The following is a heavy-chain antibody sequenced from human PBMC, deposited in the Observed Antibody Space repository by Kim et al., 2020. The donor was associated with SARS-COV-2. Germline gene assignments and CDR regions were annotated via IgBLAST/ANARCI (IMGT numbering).Heavy chain of an antibody. Sequence: SETLSLTCTVSGGSLSTSGYYWGWIRQPPRKGLEWIGSISYSRITRYNPSLKSRVTVSVDTPTNQFSLKVTSVTAADTAVYYCARGVSIAAVGAWGQG. CDR3: ARGVSIAAVGA. CDR1: GGSLSTSGYY. CDR2: ISYSRIT. J-gene: IGHJ5*02. D-gene: IGHD6-25*01. V-gene: IGHV4-39*01.